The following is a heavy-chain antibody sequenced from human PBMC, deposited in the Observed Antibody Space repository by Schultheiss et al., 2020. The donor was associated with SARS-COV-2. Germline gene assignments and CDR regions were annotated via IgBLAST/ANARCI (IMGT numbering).Heavy chain of an antibody. CDR3: ARHGLGYPYYFDY. V-gene: IGHV4-39*01. CDR2: IYYSGST. J-gene: IGHJ4*02. D-gene: IGHD3/OR15-3a*01. CDR1: GGSISGHY. Sequence: SQTLSLTCTVSGGSISGHYWGWIRQPPGKGLEWIGSIYYSGSTYYNPSLKSRVTISVDTSKNQFSLKLSSVTAADTAVYYCARHGLGYPYYFDYWGQGTLVTVSS.